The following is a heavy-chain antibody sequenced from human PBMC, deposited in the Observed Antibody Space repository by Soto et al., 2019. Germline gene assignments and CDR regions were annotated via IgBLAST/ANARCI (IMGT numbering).Heavy chain of an antibody. CDR3: ARDSFGSYYYYYGMDV. J-gene: IGHJ6*02. D-gene: IGHD1-26*01. CDR2: ISSSSSTI. V-gene: IGHV3-48*02. CDR1: GFTFSSYS. Sequence: QPGGSLRLSCAASGFTFSSYSMNWVRQAPGKGLEWVSYISSSSSTIYYADSVKGRFTISRDNAKNSLYLQMNSLRDEDTAVYYCARDSFGSYYYYYGMDVWGQGTTVTVSS.